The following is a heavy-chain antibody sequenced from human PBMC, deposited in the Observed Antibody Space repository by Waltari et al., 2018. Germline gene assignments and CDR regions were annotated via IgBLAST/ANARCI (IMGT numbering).Heavy chain of an antibody. J-gene: IGHJ4*02. CDR1: SDSISSGDYY. CDR2: IYYSGAT. D-gene: IGHD6-13*01. Sequence: QLQLQESGPGLVKPSGTLSLTCTVSSDSISSGDYYWGWIRQPPGKGLEWIGRIYYSGATAYTPSLRSRVTMSVDTSKKQFSLKLGSVTAADTAVYYCARSLHVFKAAAGMFDYWGQGTLVTVSS. V-gene: IGHV4-39*01. CDR3: ARSLHVFKAAAGMFDY.